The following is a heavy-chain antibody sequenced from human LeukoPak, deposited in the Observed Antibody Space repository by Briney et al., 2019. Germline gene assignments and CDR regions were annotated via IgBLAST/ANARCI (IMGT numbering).Heavy chain of an antibody. V-gene: IGHV4-59*01. J-gene: IGHJ6*03. D-gene: IGHD6-19*01. Sequence: PSETLSLTCTVSGGSISSYYWSWIRQPPGKGLEWIGYIYYSGSTNYNPSLKSRVTISVDTSKNQFSLKLSSVTAADTAMYYCARDAAGTYYYYYMDVWGKGTTVTVSS. CDR3: ARDAAGTYYYYYMDV. CDR1: GGSISSYY. CDR2: IYYSGST.